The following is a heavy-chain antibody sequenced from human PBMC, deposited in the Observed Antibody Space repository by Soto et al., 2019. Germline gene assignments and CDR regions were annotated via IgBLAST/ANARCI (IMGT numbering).Heavy chain of an antibody. CDR2: IRSKANSYAT. V-gene: IGHV3-73*01. Sequence: WGSLTLSCAASGFTFSGSAMHWVRQASGKGLEWVGRIRSKANSYATAYAASVKGRFTISRDDSKNTAYLQMNSLKTEDTAVYYCTRILDYLGHYGMDVWGQGTTVTVSS. D-gene: IGHD3-3*01. CDR1: GFTFSGSA. J-gene: IGHJ6*02. CDR3: TRILDYLGHYGMDV.